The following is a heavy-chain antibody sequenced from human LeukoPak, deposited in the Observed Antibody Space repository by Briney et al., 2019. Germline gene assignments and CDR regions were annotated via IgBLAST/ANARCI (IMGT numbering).Heavy chain of an antibody. V-gene: IGHV4-59*08. CDR1: GGSICTYY. CDR2: VYYSGST. J-gene: IGHJ4*02. CDR3: ARISAGWHYFDH. D-gene: IGHD6-19*01. Sequence: SETLSLTCTVSGGSICTYYWSWLRQPPGKGLEWIGYVYYSGSTNYNPSLKSRVTISVDTSKNQFSLRLSSVTAADTAVYHCARISAGWHYFDHWGQGTPVTVSS.